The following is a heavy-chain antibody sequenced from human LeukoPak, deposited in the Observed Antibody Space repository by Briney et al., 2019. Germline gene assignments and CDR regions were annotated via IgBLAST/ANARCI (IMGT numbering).Heavy chain of an antibody. CDR3: AREGENYFDY. CDR1: GGSISSGDYY. Sequence: SQTLSVTCTVSGGSISSGDYYWSWIRQPPGKGLEWIGYIYYSGTTYYNPSLRSRVTISVDTSKNQFSLKLSSVTAADTAVYFCAREGENYFDYWGQGTLVTVSS. D-gene: IGHD3-16*01. V-gene: IGHV4-30-4*01. J-gene: IGHJ4*02. CDR2: IYYSGTT.